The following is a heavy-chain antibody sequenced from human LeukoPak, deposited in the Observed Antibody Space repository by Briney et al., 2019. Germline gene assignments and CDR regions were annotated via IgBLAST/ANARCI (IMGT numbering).Heavy chain of an antibody. J-gene: IGHJ4*02. CDR3: ARDDWAYDSSPFDY. CDR1: GLTFSDYY. Sequence: GGSLRLSCAASGLTFSDYYMSWIRQAPGKGLEWVSYISSSGSTIYYADSVKGRFTISRDNAKNSLYLQMNSLGAEDTAVYYCARDDWAYDSSPFDYWGQGTLVTVSS. CDR2: ISSSGSTI. V-gene: IGHV3-11*01. D-gene: IGHD3-22*01.